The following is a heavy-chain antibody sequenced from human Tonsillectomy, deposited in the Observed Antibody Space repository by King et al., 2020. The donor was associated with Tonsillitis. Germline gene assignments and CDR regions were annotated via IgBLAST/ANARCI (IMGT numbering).Heavy chain of an antibody. V-gene: IGHV3-33*08. J-gene: IGHJ4*02. CDR1: GFTFSNYG. D-gene: IGHD2-15*01. CDR2: IWYDGNNK. CDR3: ARDGSSYYYVDF. Sequence: VQLVESGGGVVQPGRSLRLSCAASGFTFSNYGMHWVRQAPGKGLEWVAVIWYDGNNKYYSDSVKGRFTVSRDNSKNTLYLQMNTLRAEDTAVYFCARDGSSYYYVDFWGQGTLVTVSS.